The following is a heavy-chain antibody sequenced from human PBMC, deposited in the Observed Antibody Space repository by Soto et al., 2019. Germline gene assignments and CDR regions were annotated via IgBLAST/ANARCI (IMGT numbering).Heavy chain of an antibody. Sequence: QVQLVESGGGVVQPGRSLRLSCAASGFTFSSYGMHWVRQAPGKGLEWVAVISDDGSNKYYADSVKGRFTISRDNSKNTLYLQRNSLRAEDTAVYYCATQGARGAHIVVVTAIPVDYWGQGTLVTVSS. D-gene: IGHD2-21*02. J-gene: IGHJ4*02. CDR1: GFTFSSYG. CDR3: ATQGARGAHIVVVTAIPVDY. V-gene: IGHV3-30*03. CDR2: ISDDGSNK.